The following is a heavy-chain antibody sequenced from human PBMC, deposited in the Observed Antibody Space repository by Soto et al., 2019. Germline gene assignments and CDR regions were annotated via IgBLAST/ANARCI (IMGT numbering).Heavy chain of an antibody. Sequence: PGGSLRLSCAASGFTFSSYGMHWVRQAPGKGLEWVAVIWYDGSNKYYADSVKGRFTISRDNSKNTLYLQMNSLRAEDTAVYYCARGDSSSWYPPFDYWGQGTLVTVSS. CDR2: IWYDGSNK. V-gene: IGHV3-33*01. CDR1: GFTFSSYG. CDR3: ARGDSSSWYPPFDY. J-gene: IGHJ4*02. D-gene: IGHD6-13*01.